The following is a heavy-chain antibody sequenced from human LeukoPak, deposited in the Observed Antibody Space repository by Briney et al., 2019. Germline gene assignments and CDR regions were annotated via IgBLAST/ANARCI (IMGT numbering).Heavy chain of an antibody. D-gene: IGHD1-26*01. CDR3: ARKLRGGATPDFDY. V-gene: IGHV1-18*01. J-gene: IGHJ4*02. CDR2: VSAYNGNT. CDR1: GYTFNIYA. Sequence: ASVKVSCKASGYTFNIYAITWVRQAPGQGLEWMGWVSAYNGNTNYAQKFQGRVTMTTDTSTSTAYMELRSLRSDDTAVYYCARKLRGGATPDFDYWGQGTLVTVSS.